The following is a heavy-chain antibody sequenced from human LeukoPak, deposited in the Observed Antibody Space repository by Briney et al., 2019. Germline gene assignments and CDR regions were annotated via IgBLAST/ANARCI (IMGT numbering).Heavy chain of an antibody. CDR3: ARGRRRKWLARSAWFDP. D-gene: IGHD6-19*01. J-gene: IGHJ5*02. CDR2: IYYRGNA. CDR1: GGSISSSNYY. V-gene: IGHV4-39*07. Sequence: SETLSLTCTVSGGSISSSNYYWAWIRQPPGQGLEWIGSIYYRGNAYYNPSLKSRVTISVDTSKNQFSLSLSSVTAADTAVYYCARGRRRKWLARSAWFDPWGQGTLVTVSS.